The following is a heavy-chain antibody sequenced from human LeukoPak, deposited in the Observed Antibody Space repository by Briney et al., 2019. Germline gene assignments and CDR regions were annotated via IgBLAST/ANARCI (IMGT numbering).Heavy chain of an antibody. V-gene: IGHV4-4*07. Sequence: SETLSLTCTVSGGSISSYYWSWIRQPAGKGLEWIGRIYTSGSTNYNPSLKSRVTISVDTSKNQFSLKLSSVTAADTAVYYCASGIAVAGTWVYWGQGTLVTVSS. CDR2: IYTSGST. D-gene: IGHD6-19*01. J-gene: IGHJ4*02. CDR3: ASGIAVAGTWVY. CDR1: GGSISSYY.